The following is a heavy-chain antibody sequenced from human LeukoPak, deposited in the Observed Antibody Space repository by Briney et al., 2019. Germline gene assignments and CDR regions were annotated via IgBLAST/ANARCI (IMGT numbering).Heavy chain of an antibody. CDR1: GGSISSGGYY. Sequence: SQTLSLTCTVSGGSISSGGYYWSWIRQHPGKGLEWIGYIYYSGSTYYDPSLKSRVTISVDTSKNQFSLKLSSVTAADTAVYYCARGTPSYDFWSGYGVEHFDYWGQGTLVTVSS. V-gene: IGHV4-31*03. CDR3: ARGTPSYDFWSGYGVEHFDY. CDR2: IYYSGST. J-gene: IGHJ4*02. D-gene: IGHD3-3*01.